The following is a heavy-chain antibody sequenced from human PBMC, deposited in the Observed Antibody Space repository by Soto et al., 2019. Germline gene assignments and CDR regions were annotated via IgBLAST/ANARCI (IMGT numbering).Heavy chain of an antibody. J-gene: IGHJ6*02. CDR2: ISHAGVMK. D-gene: IGHD3-3*01. CDR3: AKREVQAWSRDPVYYYAMEV. V-gene: IGHV3-30*18. Sequence: QVQLVESGGCVVQPGRSLRLYSTASGFTFESYGMPWVLQTPGQGLEWLSYISHAGVMKFYAGSVKGRFTISRDNSKNTLYLQLSSLRPDDTAVYYCAKREVQAWSRDPVYYYAMEVWGRGTTVTVSS. CDR1: GFTFESYG.